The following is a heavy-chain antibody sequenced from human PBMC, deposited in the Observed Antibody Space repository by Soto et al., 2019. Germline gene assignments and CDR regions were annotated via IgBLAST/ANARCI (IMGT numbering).Heavy chain of an antibody. D-gene: IGHD4-17*01. V-gene: IGHV3-21*01. Sequence: GGALRLSCAASGFTFSSYSMNWVRQAPGKGLEWVSSISSSSSYIYYADSVKGRFTISRDNAKNSLYLQMNSLRAEDTAVYYCARDGDYGSDAFDIWGQGTMVTVSS. J-gene: IGHJ3*02. CDR2: ISSSSSYI. CDR3: ARDGDYGSDAFDI. CDR1: GFTFSSYS.